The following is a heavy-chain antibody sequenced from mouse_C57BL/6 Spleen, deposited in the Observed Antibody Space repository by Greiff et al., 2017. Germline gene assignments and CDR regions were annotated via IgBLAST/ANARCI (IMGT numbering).Heavy chain of an antibody. CDR3: ARHDTTVVAHYALDY. CDR2: ISSGGSYT. J-gene: IGHJ4*01. CDR1: GFTFSSYG. D-gene: IGHD1-1*01. V-gene: IGHV5-6*01. Sequence: EVLLVESGGDLVKPGGSLKLSCAASGFTFSSYGMSWVRQTPDKRLEWVATISSGGSYTYYPDSVKGRFTISRDNATNTLYLQMSSLKSEDTAMYYGARHDTTVVAHYALDYWGQGTSVTVSA.